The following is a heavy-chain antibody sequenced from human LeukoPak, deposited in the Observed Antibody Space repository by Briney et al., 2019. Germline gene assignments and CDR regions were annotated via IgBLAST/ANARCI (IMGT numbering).Heavy chain of an antibody. Sequence: GGSLRVSCAASGFSFSTYGMHWVRQAPGKGLEWVALIWNAGTNTYYADSVKGRFTISRDNSKNTLYLQMNSLRAEDTAVYYCAGDTPPGGDYYFDYWGQGTLVIVSS. V-gene: IGHV3-33*01. D-gene: IGHD3-16*01. J-gene: IGHJ4*02. CDR1: GFSFSTYG. CDR2: IWNAGTNT. CDR3: AGDTPPGGDYYFDY.